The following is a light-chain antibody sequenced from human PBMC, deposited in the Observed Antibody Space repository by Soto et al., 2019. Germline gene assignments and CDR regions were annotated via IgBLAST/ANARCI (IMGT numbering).Light chain of an antibody. CDR2: EVS. V-gene: IGLV2-14*01. Sequence: QSALTQPASVSGSPGQSITIFCTGTSSDVGGYNYVSWSQQHPGKAPKLIIYEVSNRPSGVSNRFSGSKSGNTASLTISGLQAEDEADYYCSSYTTTDTYVFGTGTKLTVL. J-gene: IGLJ1*01. CDR1: SSDVGGYNY. CDR3: SSYTTTDTYV.